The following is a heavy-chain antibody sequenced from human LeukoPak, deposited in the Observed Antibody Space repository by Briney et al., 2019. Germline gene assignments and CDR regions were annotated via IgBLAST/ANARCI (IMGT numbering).Heavy chain of an antibody. J-gene: IGHJ4*01. Sequence: GGSLRLSCVASGFTFSSYAMSWVRQAPGKGLEWVSAIGDSGASTYYAESVKGRFTISRDNSKNTLYLQMNSLRAEDTAVYYCANMVRGLIFTYWGHGTPVTVSS. CDR3: ANMVRGLIFTY. V-gene: IGHV3-23*01. CDR2: IGDSGAST. CDR1: GFTFSSYA. D-gene: IGHD3-10*01.